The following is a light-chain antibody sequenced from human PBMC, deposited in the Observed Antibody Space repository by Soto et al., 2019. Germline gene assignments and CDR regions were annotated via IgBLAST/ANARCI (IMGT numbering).Light chain of an antibody. V-gene: IGLV2-18*02. CDR3: TSHASGSAYV. CDR1: SSVVGGYNR. CDR2: DVS. J-gene: IGLJ1*01. Sequence: QSVLTQPPSVSGSPGQSVAISCTGTSSVVGGYNRVSWYQQAPGKAPKLLIYDVSNRPSGGSTRFSGSKSGNTASLTISGLQAEDEADYYCTSHASGSAYVFGPGTKVTVL.